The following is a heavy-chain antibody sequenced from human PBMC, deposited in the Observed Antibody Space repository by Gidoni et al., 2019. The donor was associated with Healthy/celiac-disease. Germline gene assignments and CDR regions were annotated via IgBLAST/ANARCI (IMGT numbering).Heavy chain of an antibody. Sequence: QVQLVESGGGVVQPGKSLRLSCAVSGFTFSSYGMHWVRQAPGKGLGWVAVISYDGSNKYYADSVKGRFTISRDNSKNTLYLQMNSLRPEDTAVYYCAKSSYGSGRYFDYWGQGTLVTVSS. D-gene: IGHD3-10*01. CDR1: GFTFSSYG. CDR3: AKSSYGSGRYFDY. CDR2: ISYDGSNK. J-gene: IGHJ4*02. V-gene: IGHV3-30*18.